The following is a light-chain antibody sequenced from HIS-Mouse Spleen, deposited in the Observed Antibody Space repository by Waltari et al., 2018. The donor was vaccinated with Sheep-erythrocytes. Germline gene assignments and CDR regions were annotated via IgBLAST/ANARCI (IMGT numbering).Light chain of an antibody. V-gene: IGKV1-39*01. CDR3: QQSYSTPPT. J-gene: IGKJ4*01. CDR1: QSISSY. Sequence: DIHMTQSPSSLSASVGDRVTITCRESQSISSYLNWYQQKPGKSPKLLIYAASSLQIGVSSRFSGSGSGTDFTLTISSLQPEDFATYYCQQSYSTPPTFGGGTKVEIK. CDR2: AAS.